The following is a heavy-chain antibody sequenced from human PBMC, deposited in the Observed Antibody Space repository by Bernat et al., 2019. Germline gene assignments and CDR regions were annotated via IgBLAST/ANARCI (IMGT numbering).Heavy chain of an antibody. J-gene: IGHJ5*02. V-gene: IGHV4-59*01. D-gene: IGHD6-19*01. CDR3: ARLTCLYSSGCGGTGYNWFDP. CDR1: GGSISSYY. Sequence: QVQLQESGPGLVKPSETLSLTCTVSGGSISSYYWSWIRQPPGKGLEWIGYIYYSGSTNYNPSLKSRVTISVDTSKNQFSLKLSSVTAADTAVYYCARLTCLYSSGCGGTGYNWFDPWGQGTLVTVSS. CDR2: IYYSGST.